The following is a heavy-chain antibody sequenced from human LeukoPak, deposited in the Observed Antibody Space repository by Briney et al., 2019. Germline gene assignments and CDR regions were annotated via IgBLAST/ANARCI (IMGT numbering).Heavy chain of an antibody. Sequence: TLSLTCTVSGGSVSSGSYYWSWIRQPPGKALEWLALIYWDDDKRYSPSLKSRLTITKDTSKNQVVLAMTNMDPVDTATYYCAHGISSWHHSLDYWGQGTLVTVSS. CDR3: AHGISSWHHSLDY. CDR2: IYWDDDK. CDR1: GGSVSSGSYY. J-gene: IGHJ4*02. D-gene: IGHD6-13*01. V-gene: IGHV2-5*08.